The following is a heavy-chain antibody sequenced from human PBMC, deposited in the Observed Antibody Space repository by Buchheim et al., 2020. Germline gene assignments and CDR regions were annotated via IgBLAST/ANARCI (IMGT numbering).Heavy chain of an antibody. CDR3: VRDDHFGFDH. J-gene: IGHJ4*02. Sequence: EVELVESGGHLVQPGGSLRLSCAASGFTFSSYSMNWVRQAPGKGLEWVSYIGRGSSAIDYADSVKGRFTVSRDDGLNSLWLQMNSVRDEDTAVYYCVRDDHFGFDHWGQGIL. D-gene: IGHD1-14*01. CDR1: GFTFSSYS. V-gene: IGHV3-48*02. CDR2: IGRGSSAI.